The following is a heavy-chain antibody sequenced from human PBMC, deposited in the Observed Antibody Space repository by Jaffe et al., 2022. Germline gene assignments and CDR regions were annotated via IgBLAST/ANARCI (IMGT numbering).Heavy chain of an antibody. D-gene: IGHD1-7*01. CDR1: GGSISSSSYY. Sequence: QLQLQESGPGLVKPSETLSLTCTVSGGSISSSSYYWGWIRQPPGKGLEWIGSIYYSGSTYYNPSLKSRVTISVDTSKNQFSLKLSSVTAADTAVYYCARRQYNWNYGVDYWGQGTLVTVSS. V-gene: IGHV4-39*01. J-gene: IGHJ4*02. CDR2: IYYSGST. CDR3: ARRQYNWNYGVDY.